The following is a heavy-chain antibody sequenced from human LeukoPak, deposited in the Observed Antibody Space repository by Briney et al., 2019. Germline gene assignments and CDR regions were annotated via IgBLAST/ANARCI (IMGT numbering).Heavy chain of an antibody. Sequence: PGGSLRLSCAVSGLTFSRYAMSWVRQAPGKGLEWVSAISESGTGTYYADSVKGRFTISRDNSKNTLSLHMNSLRAEDTAVYYCARDLMTTDLDYWGQGTLVTVSS. CDR3: ARDLMTTDLDY. J-gene: IGHJ4*02. D-gene: IGHD4-11*01. V-gene: IGHV3-23*01. CDR1: GLTFSRYA. CDR2: ISESGTGT.